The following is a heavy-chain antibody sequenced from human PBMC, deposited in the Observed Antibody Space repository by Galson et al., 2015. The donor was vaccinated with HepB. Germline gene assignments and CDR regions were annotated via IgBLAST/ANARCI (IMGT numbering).Heavy chain of an antibody. V-gene: IGHV3-48*01. CDR1: GFTFSSYS. CDR3: ARSQYYYDSSGYYYAAFDI. CDR2: ISSSSSTT. D-gene: IGHD3-22*01. J-gene: IGHJ3*02. Sequence: SLRLSCAASGFTFSSYSMNWVRQAPGKGLEWVSYISSSSSTTYYADSVKGRFTISRDNAKNSLYLQMNSLRAEDTAVYYCARSQYYYDSSGYYYAAFDIWGQGTMVTVSS.